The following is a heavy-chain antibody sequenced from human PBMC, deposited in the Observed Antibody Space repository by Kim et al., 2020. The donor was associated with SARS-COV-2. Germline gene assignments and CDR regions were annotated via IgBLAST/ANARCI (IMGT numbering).Heavy chain of an antibody. CDR2: ISRRGDAI. D-gene: IGHD3-3*01. CDR1: GFSFSTYH. Sequence: GGSLRLSCAASGFSFSTYHMNWVRQAPGKGLEWVSYISRRGDAIYYADSVKGRFTISSDTASNSLYLQMNSLRDEDTAVYYCARDFGSDWQRHFDCWGQGILVTVSS. CDR3: ARDFGSDWQRHFDC. J-gene: IGHJ4*02. V-gene: IGHV3-48*02.